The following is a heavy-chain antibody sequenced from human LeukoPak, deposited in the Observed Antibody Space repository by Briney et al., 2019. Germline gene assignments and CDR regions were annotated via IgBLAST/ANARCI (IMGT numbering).Heavy chain of an antibody. V-gene: IGHV1-46*01. Sequence: ASVKVSCKASGYTFTNYYMHWVRQAPGQGLEWMGIINPSGGSTSYAQKFQGRVTMTRDTSTSTVYMELSSLRSEDTAVYYCARVDPRPLQRNAFDIWGQGTMVTVSS. CDR1: GYTFTNYY. D-gene: IGHD4-11*01. CDR2: INPSGGST. CDR3: ARVDPRPLQRNAFDI. J-gene: IGHJ3*02.